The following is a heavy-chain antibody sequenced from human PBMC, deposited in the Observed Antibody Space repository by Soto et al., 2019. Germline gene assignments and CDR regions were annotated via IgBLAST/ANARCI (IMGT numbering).Heavy chain of an antibody. V-gene: IGHV3-30*03. CDR3: ARDHSRFAAGHNWFDP. Sequence: GGSLRLSCAASGFTFSSYGMHWVRQAPGEGLEWVAMVLHDGNNKYYADSVKGRFTISRDNSKNTLYLQMNSLRAEDTAVYYCARDHSRFAAGHNWFDPWGQGTLVTGSS. D-gene: IGHD6-13*01. CDR2: VLHDGNNK. J-gene: IGHJ5*02. CDR1: GFTFSSYG.